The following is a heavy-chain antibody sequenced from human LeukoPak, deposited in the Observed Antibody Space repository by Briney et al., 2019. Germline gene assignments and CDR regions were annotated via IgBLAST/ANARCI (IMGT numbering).Heavy chain of an antibody. Sequence: SETQSLTCTVSGVSISSIHSYWGWIRQTPGKGLEWIGSIYYTGSIYYNPSLSSRVTISVDTSRNQFSLRLTSMTAADTAMYYCARPLAAHNALFDFWGQGTLVTVSS. J-gene: IGHJ4*02. CDR3: ARPLAAHNALFDF. CDR1: GVSISSIHSY. CDR2: IYYTGSI. V-gene: IGHV4-39*01. D-gene: IGHD2-15*01.